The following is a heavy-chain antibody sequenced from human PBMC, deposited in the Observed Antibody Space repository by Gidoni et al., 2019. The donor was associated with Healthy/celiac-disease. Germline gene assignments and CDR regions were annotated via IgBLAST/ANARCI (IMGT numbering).Heavy chain of an antibody. J-gene: IGHJ4*02. Sequence: QLQLQESGPGLVKPSETLSLTCTVSGGSISSSSYYWGWIRQPPGKGLEWIGSIYYSGSTYYNPSLKSRVTISVDTSKNQFSLKLSSVTAADTAVYYCARRLAGTAQSSFDYWGQGTLVTVSS. CDR2: IYYSGST. V-gene: IGHV4-39*01. D-gene: IGHD6-19*01. CDR3: ARRLAGTAQSSFDY. CDR1: GGSISSSSYY.